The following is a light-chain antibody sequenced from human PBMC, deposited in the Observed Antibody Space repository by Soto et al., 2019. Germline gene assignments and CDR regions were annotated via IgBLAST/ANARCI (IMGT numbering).Light chain of an antibody. CDR3: QQYGSSPWT. V-gene: IGKV3-20*01. CDR1: QSVSSSY. Sequence: FTQAPFTLSLSPGARATLSCRASQSVSSSYLAWYQQKPGQAPRLLIYGASSRATGIPDRFSGSGSGTDFTLTISRLEPEDFAVYYCQQYGSSPWTFGQGTKVDIK. CDR2: GAS. J-gene: IGKJ1*01.